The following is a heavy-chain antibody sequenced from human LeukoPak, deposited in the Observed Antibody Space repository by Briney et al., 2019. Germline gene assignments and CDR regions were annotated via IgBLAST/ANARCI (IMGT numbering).Heavy chain of an antibody. Sequence: PGGSLRLSCAASGFTFSSYWMHWVRQAPGKGLVWVSRISSDGSRTNYADSVQGRLTISRDNAKNTLFLHMNSLRAEDTAVYYCARETAVSGGIFLDCWGQGTLVTVSS. CDR3: ARETAVSGGIFLDC. D-gene: IGHD3-10*01. CDR1: GFTFSSYW. V-gene: IGHV3-74*01. J-gene: IGHJ4*02. CDR2: ISSDGSRT.